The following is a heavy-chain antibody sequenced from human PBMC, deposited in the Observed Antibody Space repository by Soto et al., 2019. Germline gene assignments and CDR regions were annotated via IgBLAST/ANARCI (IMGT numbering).Heavy chain of an antibody. CDR1: GYTFSSYA. CDR3: AREAGQDSSGSEFDY. V-gene: IGHV1-3*01. D-gene: IGHD3-22*01. Sequence: ASVKVSCKASGYTFSSYAMHWVRQAPGQRLEWRGWINAGNGNTKYPQKFQGRVTITRDTSASTAYMELSSLRSEDTAVYYCAREAGQDSSGSEFDYWGQGTLVTVSS. CDR2: INAGNGNT. J-gene: IGHJ4*02.